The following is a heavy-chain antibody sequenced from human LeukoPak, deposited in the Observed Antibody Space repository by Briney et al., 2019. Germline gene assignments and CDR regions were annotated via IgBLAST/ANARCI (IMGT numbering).Heavy chain of an antibody. J-gene: IGHJ6*03. CDR2: INTNTGNP. CDR1: GYTFTRYA. CDR3: ARGGVEYYYSIDV. D-gene: IGHD1-26*01. V-gene: IGHV7-4-1*02. Sequence: ASVKVSCKASGYTFTRYAMNWVRQAPGQGLEWMGWINTNTGNPTYAQGFTGRFVFSLDTSVSTAYLQISSLKAEDTAVYYCARGGVEYYYSIDVWGKGTTVTVSS.